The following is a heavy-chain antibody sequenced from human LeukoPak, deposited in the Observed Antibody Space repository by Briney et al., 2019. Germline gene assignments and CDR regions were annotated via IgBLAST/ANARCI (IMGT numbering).Heavy chain of an antibody. CDR1: GGSFSGYY. Sequence: SETLSLTCAVYGGSFSGYYWSWIRQPPGKGLEWIGEINHSGSTNYNPSLKSRVTISVDTSKNQFSLKLSSVTAADAAVYYCARDTFPGSVWAFLAFDIWGQGTMVTVSS. D-gene: IGHD3-16*01. CDR2: INHSGST. CDR3: ARDTFPGSVWAFLAFDI. V-gene: IGHV4-34*01. J-gene: IGHJ3*02.